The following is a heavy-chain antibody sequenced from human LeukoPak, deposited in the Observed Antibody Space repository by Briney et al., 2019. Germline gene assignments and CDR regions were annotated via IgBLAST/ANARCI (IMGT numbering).Heavy chain of an antibody. CDR2: ISISGGST. CDR3: AKGIKWELPFGY. CDR1: GFTFSNFA. D-gene: IGHD1-26*01. J-gene: IGHJ4*02. V-gene: IGHV3-23*01. Sequence: GGSLRLSCVASGFTFSNFAMSWVPQAPGKGLDWVSAISISGGSTYYAGSVKGRFTISRENSKNTLYLQMNSLRAEDTALYYCAKGIKWELPFGYWGQGTLVTVSS.